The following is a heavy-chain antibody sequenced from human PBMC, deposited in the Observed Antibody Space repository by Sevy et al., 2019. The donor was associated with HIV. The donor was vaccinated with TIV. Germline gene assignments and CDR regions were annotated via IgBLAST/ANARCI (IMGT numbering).Heavy chain of an antibody. D-gene: IGHD3-10*01. Sequence: QLGGSLRLSCAASGFTFSSYGMHWVRQAPGKGLEWVAVISYDGSNKYYADSVKGRFTISRDNSKNTLYLQMNSLRAEDTAVYYCAKDPGYYGSGSYYNWLDVRNYYYGMDVWGQRTTVTVSS. V-gene: IGHV3-30*18. J-gene: IGHJ6*02. CDR1: GFTFSSYG. CDR2: ISYDGSNK. CDR3: AKDPGYYGSGSYYNWLDVRNYYYGMDV.